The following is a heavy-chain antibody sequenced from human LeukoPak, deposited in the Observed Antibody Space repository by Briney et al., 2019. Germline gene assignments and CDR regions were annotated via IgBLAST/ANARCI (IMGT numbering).Heavy chain of an antibody. J-gene: IGHJ4*02. CDR2: IYYSGDT. Sequence: SETLSLTCTVSGGSISSSNYYWGWIRQPPGTGLEWIGSIYYSGDTFYSPSLKSRVTISVDTSKNQFSLKLNSVTAADTGVYYCARLTAVAANGFDYWGQGTLVTVSS. CDR3: ARLTAVAANGFDY. V-gene: IGHV4-39*01. CDR1: GGSISSSNYY. D-gene: IGHD6-19*01.